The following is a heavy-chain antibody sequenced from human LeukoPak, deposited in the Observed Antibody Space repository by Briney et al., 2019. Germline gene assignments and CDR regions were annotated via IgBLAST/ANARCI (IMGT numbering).Heavy chain of an antibody. CDR3: ARVTPLQYSSGWVGGMDV. D-gene: IGHD6-19*01. CDR1: GYTFTSYG. V-gene: IGHV1-18*01. Sequence: GASVKVSSKASGYTFTSYGISWVRQAPGQGLEWMGWISAYNGNTNYAQKLQGRVTMTTDTSTSTAYMELRSLRSDDTAVYYCARVTPLQYSSGWVGGMDVWGQGTTVTVSS. CDR2: ISAYNGNT. J-gene: IGHJ6*02.